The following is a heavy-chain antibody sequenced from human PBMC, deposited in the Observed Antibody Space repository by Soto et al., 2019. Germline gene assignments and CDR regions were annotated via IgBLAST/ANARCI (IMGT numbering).Heavy chain of an antibody. D-gene: IGHD3-16*01. CDR2: ISATGGGT. CDR1: GFKFSNYA. Sequence: GSLRLSCAASGFKFSNYAMSWVRQAPGKGLEWVSLISATGGGTYYADSVKGRFTISRDNSHNTLYLQVHSLTAEDTAVYYCAKDRREGGNSAFYFDFWGQGAQVTVS. V-gene: IGHV3-23*01. J-gene: IGHJ4*02. CDR3: AKDRREGGNSAFYFDF.